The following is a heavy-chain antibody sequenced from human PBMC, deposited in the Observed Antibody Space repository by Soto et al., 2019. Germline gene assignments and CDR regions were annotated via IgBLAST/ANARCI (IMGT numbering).Heavy chain of an antibody. CDR2: IYTSGST. D-gene: IGHD3-22*01. J-gene: IGHJ6*02. Sequence: PSETLSLTCTVSGGSISSYYWSWIRQPAGKGLEWIGRIYTSGSTNYNPSLKSRVTMSVDTSKNQFSLKLSPVTAADTAVYYCARDQLDYYDSSGSISGGMDVWGQGTTVTVSS. V-gene: IGHV4-4*07. CDR1: GGSISSYY. CDR3: ARDQLDYYDSSGSISGGMDV.